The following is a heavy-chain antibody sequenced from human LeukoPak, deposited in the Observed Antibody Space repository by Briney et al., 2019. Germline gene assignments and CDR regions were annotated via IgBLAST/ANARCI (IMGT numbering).Heavy chain of an antibody. D-gene: IGHD3-3*01. CDR2: IKEDGSEK. J-gene: IGHJ4*02. CDR3: ARDLAKYYDFWSGYQLDY. V-gene: IGHV3-7*01. CDR1: GLSLNTHW. Sequence: GGSLRLSCAGSGLSLNTHWMSWVRQAPGKGLEWVAHIKEDGSEKYYVDSVKGRFTISRDNSKKTLYLQMNSLRAEDTAVYYCARDLAKYYDFWSGYQLDYWGQGTLVTVSS.